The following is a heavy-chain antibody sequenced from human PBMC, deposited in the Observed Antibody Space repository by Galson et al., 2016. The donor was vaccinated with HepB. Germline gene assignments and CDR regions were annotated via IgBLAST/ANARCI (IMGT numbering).Heavy chain of an antibody. V-gene: IGHV3-48*02. CDR3: ARAPLEMATIQRGYFDY. Sequence: SLRLSCAASGFTFSTYSMDWVRQAPGKGLEWISYISTSSSTIYYADSVKGRFTISRDDATNSLYLQMNSLRDEDTAVYYCARAPLEMATIQRGYFDYWGQGTLATVSS. CDR2: ISTSSSTI. D-gene: IGHD5-24*01. CDR1: GFTFSTYS. J-gene: IGHJ4*02.